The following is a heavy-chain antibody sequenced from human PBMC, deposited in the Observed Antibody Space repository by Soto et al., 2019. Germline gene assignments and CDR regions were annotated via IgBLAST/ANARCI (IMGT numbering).Heavy chain of an antibody. CDR3: ARKRGRIAAAGTLYYYYGMDV. CDR1: GGSFSGYY. J-gene: IGHJ6*02. Sequence: SETLSLTCAVYGGSFSGYYWSWIRQPPGKKLEWIGEINHSGSTNYNPSLKSRVTISVDTSKNQFSLKLSSVTAADTAVYCCARKRGRIAAAGTLYYYYGMDVWGQGTTVTVSS. D-gene: IGHD6-13*01. V-gene: IGHV4-34*01. CDR2: INHSGST.